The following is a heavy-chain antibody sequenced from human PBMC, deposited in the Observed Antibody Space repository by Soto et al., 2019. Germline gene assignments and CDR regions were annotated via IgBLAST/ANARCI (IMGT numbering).Heavy chain of an antibody. CDR1: GYTFTGYY. Sequence: ASVKVSCKASGYTFTGYYMHWVRQAPGQGLEWMGWINPNSGGTNYAQKFQGWVTMTRDTSISTAYMELSRLRSDDTAVYYCARGLGRYSSSRDDAFDIWGQGTMVTVSS. CDR3: ARGLGRYSSSRDDAFDI. CDR2: INPNSGGT. V-gene: IGHV1-2*04. J-gene: IGHJ3*02. D-gene: IGHD6-13*01.